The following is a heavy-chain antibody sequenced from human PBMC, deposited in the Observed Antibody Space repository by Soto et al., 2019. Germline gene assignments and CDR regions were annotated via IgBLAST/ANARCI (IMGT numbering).Heavy chain of an antibody. CDR3: ARAGITSRPENLHF. CDR2: ISSNGAYT. CDR1: GFDFSDYY. Sequence: GGSLRLSCAASGFDFSDYYMTWLRQDPRKGLEWISYISSNGAYTKYADSVKGRFTISRDNAKNSLSLHMTSLRVEDTATYYSARAGITSRPENLHFWGRGTLVTVSS. J-gene: IGHJ4*02. D-gene: IGHD1-20*01. V-gene: IGHV3-11*05.